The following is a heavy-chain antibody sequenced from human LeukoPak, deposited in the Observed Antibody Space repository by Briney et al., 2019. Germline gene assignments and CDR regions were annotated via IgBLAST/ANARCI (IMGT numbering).Heavy chain of an antibody. CDR2: IYHSGST. D-gene: IGHD1-26*01. CDR1: GGSISSSSYY. V-gene: IGHV4-39*07. J-gene: IGHJ4*02. CDR3: ARIRSGEYYFDY. Sequence: PSETLSLTCTVSGGSISSSSYYWGWIRQPPGKGLEWIGEIYHSGSTNYNPSLKSRVTISVDKSKNQFSLKLSSVTAADTAVYYCARIRSGEYYFDYWGQGTLVTVSS.